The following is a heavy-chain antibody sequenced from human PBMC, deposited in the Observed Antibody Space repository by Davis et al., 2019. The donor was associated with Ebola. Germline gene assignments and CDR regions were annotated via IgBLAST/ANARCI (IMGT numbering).Heavy chain of an antibody. V-gene: IGHV3-48*02. CDR1: RFPFSDYS. CDR3: ARDYNYSFDY. D-gene: IGHD5-24*01. J-gene: IGHJ4*02. CDR2: ISGGSGAI. Sequence: GESLKISCAASRFPFSDYSMNWVRQAPGKGLEWVSYISGGSGAIYYADSVKGRFTISRSNAKNSLYLQMNNLRDEDTAVYYCARDYNYSFDYWGQGALVTVSS.